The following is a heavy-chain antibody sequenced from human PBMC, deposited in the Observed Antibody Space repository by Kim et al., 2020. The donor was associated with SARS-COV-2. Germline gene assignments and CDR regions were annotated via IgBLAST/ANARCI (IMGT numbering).Heavy chain of an antibody. CDR1: GFTFSSYA. D-gene: IGHD6-13*01. Sequence: GGSLRLSCAASGFTFSSYAMHWVRQAPGKGLEWVAVISYDGSNKYYADSVKGRFTISRDNSKNTLYLQMNSLRAEDTAVYYCARDATPPGFIAAAGYFDYWGQGTLVTVSS. CDR2: ISYDGSNK. V-gene: IGHV3-30*04. J-gene: IGHJ4*02. CDR3: ARDATPPGFIAAAGYFDY.